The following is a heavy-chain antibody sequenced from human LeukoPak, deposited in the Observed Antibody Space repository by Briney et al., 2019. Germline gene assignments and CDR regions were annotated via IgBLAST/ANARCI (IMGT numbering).Heavy chain of an antibody. CDR2: TSSSGSTI. V-gene: IGHV3-48*03. CDR3: ARARFTETRYYYYGIDV. CDR1: GFTFSSYE. Sequence: GGSLRLSCAASGFTFSSYEMNWVRQAPGKGLEWVSYTSSSGSTIYYADSVKGRFTISRDNAKNSLYLQMNSLRAEDTAVYYCARARFTETRYYYYGIDVWGQGTTVTVSS. D-gene: IGHD3-16*01. J-gene: IGHJ6*02.